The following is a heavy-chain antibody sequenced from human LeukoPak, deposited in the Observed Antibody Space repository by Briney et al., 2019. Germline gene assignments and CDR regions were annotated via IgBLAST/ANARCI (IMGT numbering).Heavy chain of an antibody. CDR2: LNPSGGSS. J-gene: IGHJ6*02. D-gene: IGHD6-6*01. CDR1: GYTVTSYY. Sequence: ASVTVSCMASGYTVTSYYMHWVRQAPGQGLEWMAILNPSGGSSSYAQKFQGRATLTRATSTSTVYMELSSLRSEDTAVYYCARADSSSIGYYYGMDVWGQGTTVTVSS. CDR3: ARADSSSIGYYYGMDV. V-gene: IGHV1-46*01.